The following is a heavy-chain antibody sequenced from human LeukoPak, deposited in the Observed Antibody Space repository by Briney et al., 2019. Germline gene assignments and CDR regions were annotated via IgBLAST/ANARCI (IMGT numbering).Heavy chain of an antibody. CDR1: VYTFTGYY. CDR3: ARPKRVGATSDY. D-gene: IGHD1-26*01. CDR2: INPNSGGT. J-gene: IGHJ4*02. V-gene: IGHV1-2*02. Sequence: ASVKVSCKASVYTFTGYYMHWVRQAPGQGLEWMGWINPNSGGTNYAQKFQGRVTMTRDTSISTAYMELSRLRSDDTAVYYCARPKRVGATSDYWGQGTLVTVSS.